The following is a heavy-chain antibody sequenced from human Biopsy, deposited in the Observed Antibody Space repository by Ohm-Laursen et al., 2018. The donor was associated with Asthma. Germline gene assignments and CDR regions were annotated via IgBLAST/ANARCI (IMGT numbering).Heavy chain of an antibody. Sequence: SLRLSCTASGFAVSRDYMFWVRQAPGKGLEWVSVIYSGGTSHTADSVGGRFTISRDFSKSTLHLQMHSLRVEDTAVYYCARGDSSGWSHYYFDYWGQGTLVTVSS. CDR3: ARGDSSGWSHYYFDY. V-gene: IGHV3-53*01. CDR2: IYSGGTS. D-gene: IGHD6-19*01. J-gene: IGHJ4*02. CDR1: GFAVSRDY.